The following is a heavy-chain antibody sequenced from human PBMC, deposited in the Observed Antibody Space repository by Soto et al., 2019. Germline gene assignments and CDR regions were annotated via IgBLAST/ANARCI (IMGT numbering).Heavy chain of an antibody. J-gene: IGHJ4*02. CDR3: ARNGIRATYFDY. Sequence: PSETLSLTCAVSGFSISRGGYSWSWFRQQPGKGLEWIVYIYHSGSTYYNPSLKSRVTISVDRSKNQFSLKLSSVTAADRAVYYCARNGIRATYFDYWGQGTLVTVSS. CDR2: IYHSGST. V-gene: IGHV4-30-2*01. CDR1: GFSISRGGYS. D-gene: IGHD3-10*01.